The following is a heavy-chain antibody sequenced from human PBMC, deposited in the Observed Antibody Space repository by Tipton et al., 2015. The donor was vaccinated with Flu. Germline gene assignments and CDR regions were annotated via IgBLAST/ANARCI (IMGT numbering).Heavy chain of an antibody. CDR1: GGSISSYY. Sequence: LRLSCTVSGGSISSYYWSWIRQPAGKGLEWIGRIYTSGSTNYNPPLKSRVTMSVDTSKNQFSLKLSSVTAADTAVYYCARDDIQAFDIWGQGTMVTVSS. D-gene: IGHD1-1*01. CDR3: ARDDIQAFDI. CDR2: IYTSGST. V-gene: IGHV4-4*07. J-gene: IGHJ3*02.